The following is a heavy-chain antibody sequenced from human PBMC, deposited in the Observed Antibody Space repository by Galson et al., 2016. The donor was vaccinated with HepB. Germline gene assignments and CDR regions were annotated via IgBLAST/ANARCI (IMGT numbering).Heavy chain of an antibody. J-gene: IGHJ2*01. Sequence: SLRLSCAASGFTFSSYAMSWVRQAPGKGLEWVSAISGSGGNSYYADSVKGRFTISRDNSKNTQYVQMHSLRAEDTAVYYCAKDYYDSSGYRSYWYFDLWGRGTLVTVAS. CDR3: AKDYYDSSGYRSYWYFDL. D-gene: IGHD3-22*01. CDR1: GFTFSSYA. CDR2: ISGSGGNS. V-gene: IGHV3-23*01.